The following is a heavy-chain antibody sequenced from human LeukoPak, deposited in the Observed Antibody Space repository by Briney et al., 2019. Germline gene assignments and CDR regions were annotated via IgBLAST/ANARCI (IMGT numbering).Heavy chain of an antibody. J-gene: IGHJ4*02. Sequence: PSETLSLTCAVYGGSFSGYYWSWIRQPPGKGLEWIGEINHSGSTNYNPSLKSRVTISVDTSKNQFSLKLSSVTAADTAVYYCARGLGGNFDYWGQGTLVTVSS. CDR1: GGSFSGYY. CDR3: ARGLGGNFDY. D-gene: IGHD3-16*01. CDR2: INHSGST. V-gene: IGHV4-34*01.